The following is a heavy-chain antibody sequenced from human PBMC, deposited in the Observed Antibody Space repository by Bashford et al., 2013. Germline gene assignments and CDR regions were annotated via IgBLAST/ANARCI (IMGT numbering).Heavy chain of an antibody. D-gene: IGHD2/OR15-2a*01. J-gene: IGHJ5*02. CDR1: GGSISSYY. V-gene: IGHV4-39*01. CDR3: ARLSSGRGYYFSFDP. CDR2: IYHTGST. Sequence: SETLSLTCTVSGGSISSYYWAWIRQPPGKGLEWIATIYHTGSTSYYNPSLKSRITISVDTSKNQFSLKLSSVTAADTAVFYCARLSSGRGYYFSFDPWGQGTLVTVSS.